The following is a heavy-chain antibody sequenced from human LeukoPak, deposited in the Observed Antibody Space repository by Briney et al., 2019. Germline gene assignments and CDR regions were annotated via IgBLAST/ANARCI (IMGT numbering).Heavy chain of an antibody. CDR1: GGTFSSYA. CDR2: IIPILGIA. J-gene: IGHJ6*02. D-gene: IGHD2-2*01. V-gene: IGHV1-69*04. CDR3: ARNYCSSTSCYRYPYYYYGMDV. Sequence: ASVKVSCKASGGTFSSYAISWVRQAPGQGLEWMGGIIPILGIANYAQKFQGRVTITADKSTSTAYMELSSLRSEDTAVYYCARNYCSSTSCYRYPYYYYGMDVWGQGTTVTVSS.